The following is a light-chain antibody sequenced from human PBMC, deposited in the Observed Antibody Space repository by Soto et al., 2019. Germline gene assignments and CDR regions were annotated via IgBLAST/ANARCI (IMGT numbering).Light chain of an antibody. Sequence: DIPMTQSPSPLSASVGDRVTITCRASQTIRTRLAWYQQKPGKAPKLLIYDASTLDSGVPSRFSGSGSETDFPLTISGLQPDDFATYYCQQYTTFSRAFGQGTTVDI. CDR1: QTIRTR. V-gene: IGKV1-5*01. CDR3: QQYTTFSRA. J-gene: IGKJ1*01. CDR2: DAS.